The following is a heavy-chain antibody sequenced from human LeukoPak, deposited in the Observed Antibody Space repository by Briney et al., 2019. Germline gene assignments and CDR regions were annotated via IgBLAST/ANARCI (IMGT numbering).Heavy chain of an antibody. CDR3: ARDWDY. Sequence: PGGSLRLSCAASGFTFSSYAMHWVRQAPGKGLEWVAVISYDGSNKYYADSVKGRFTISRDNSKNTLYLQMNSLRAEGTAVYYCARDWDYWGQGTLVTVSS. V-gene: IGHV3-30-3*01. CDR1: GFTFSSYA. CDR2: ISYDGSNK. J-gene: IGHJ4*02.